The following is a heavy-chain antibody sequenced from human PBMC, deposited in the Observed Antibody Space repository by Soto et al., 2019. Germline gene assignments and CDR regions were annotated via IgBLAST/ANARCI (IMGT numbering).Heavy chain of an antibody. CDR2: ISGRGDSI. V-gene: IGHV3-23*01. CDR1: GFTFSSYA. J-gene: IGHJ4*02. D-gene: IGHD1-26*01. Sequence: EVQVLESGGGLVQPGGSLRLSCAASGFTFSSYAMSWVRQAPGKGLEWLSAISGRGDSIYYADSVKGRFTISRDNSKNTLSLEMDSLRAEDTAVYYCAKDLAYSGRYLAYWGQGTLVTVSS. CDR3: AKDLAYSGRYLAY.